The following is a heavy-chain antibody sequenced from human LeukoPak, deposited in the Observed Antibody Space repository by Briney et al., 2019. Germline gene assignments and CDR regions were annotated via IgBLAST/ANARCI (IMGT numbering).Heavy chain of an antibody. CDR1: GGSFGSTSYY. V-gene: IGHV4-39*07. D-gene: IGHD5-18*01. J-gene: IGHJ4*02. CDR3: AREGYSYGSLNY. Sequence: PSETLSLTCTVSGGSFGSTSYYWGWIRQPPGKGLEWIGSFYDTGTTYYNPSLKSRVTISVDTSKNQFSLKLSSVTAADTAVYYCAREGYSYGSLNYWGQGTLVTVSS. CDR2: FYDTGTT.